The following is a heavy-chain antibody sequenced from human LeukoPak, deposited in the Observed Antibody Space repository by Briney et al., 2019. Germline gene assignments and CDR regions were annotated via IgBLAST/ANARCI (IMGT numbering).Heavy chain of an antibody. J-gene: IGHJ4*02. Sequence: PGGSLRLSCAASGFTFSDYYMSWIRQAPGKGLEWVSYISSSGSTIYYADSVKGRFTISRDNAKNSLYLQMNSLRAEDTAVYYCARNNAVTTTLFDYWGQGTLVTVSS. CDR2: ISSSGSTI. V-gene: IGHV3-11*01. D-gene: IGHD4-17*01. CDR3: ARNNAVTTTLFDY. CDR1: GFTFSDYY.